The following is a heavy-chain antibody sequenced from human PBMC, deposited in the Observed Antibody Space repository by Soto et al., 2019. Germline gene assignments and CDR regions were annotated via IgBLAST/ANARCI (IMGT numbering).Heavy chain of an antibody. V-gene: IGHV4-4*07. Sequence: SDTLSLTCLVSGGSSNSYWWSLLRKPDGKGLEWIGLVYSSGPTDYTPSFNSRATLSVETSQNQVSLKLISVTAADTAVYFCARDIGSYAYGEGYWGQGIQVTVS. D-gene: IGHD3-10*01. CDR3: ARDIGSYAYGEGY. CDR2: VYSSGPT. CDR1: GGSSNSYW. J-gene: IGHJ4*02.